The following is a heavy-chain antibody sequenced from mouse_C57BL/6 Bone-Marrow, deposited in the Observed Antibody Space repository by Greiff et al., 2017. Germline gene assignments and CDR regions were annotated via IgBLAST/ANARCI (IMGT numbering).Heavy chain of an antibody. J-gene: IGHJ3*01. CDR1: GFSLSTFGMG. CDR2: IWWDDDK. CDR3: ARSYYSNSSWFAY. Sequence: QVTLKVSGPGILQPSQTLSLTCSFSGFSLSTFGMGVGWIRQPSGKGLEWLAHIWWDDDKYYNPALRSRLTISKDTSKNQLFLTIANVDTADTATYYCARSYYSNSSWFAYWGQGTLVTVSA. V-gene: IGHV8-8*01. D-gene: IGHD2-5*01.